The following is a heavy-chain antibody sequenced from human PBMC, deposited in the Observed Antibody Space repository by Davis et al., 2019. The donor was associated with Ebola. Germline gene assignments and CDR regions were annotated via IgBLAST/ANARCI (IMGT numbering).Heavy chain of an antibody. CDR3: ARHSGSYLTYYFDN. J-gene: IGHJ4*02. CDR1: GGPISSHY. Sequence: SETLSLTCTVSGGPISSHYRSWIRQPPGKGLEWIGYTYYSWSNNYNPSLKSRVTISVDTSKNQFSLKLSSVTAAGTAVYYCARHSGSYLTYYFDNWGQGTLITVSS. D-gene: IGHD1-26*01. V-gene: IGHV4-59*08. CDR2: TYYSWSN.